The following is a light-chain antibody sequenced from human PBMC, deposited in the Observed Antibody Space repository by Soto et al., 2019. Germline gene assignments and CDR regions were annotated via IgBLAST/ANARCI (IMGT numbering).Light chain of an antibody. CDR1: SSDVGGYNY. CDR3: SSYTSSSTLV. CDR2: EVS. Sequence: QSVLTHPASVSGSPGQSITISCTGTSSDVGGYNYVSWYQQHPGKAPKLMIYEVSNRPSGISNRFSSSKSGTTASLTISGLQAEDEADYYCSSYTSSSTLVFGAGTKVTVL. J-gene: IGLJ1*01. V-gene: IGLV2-14*01.